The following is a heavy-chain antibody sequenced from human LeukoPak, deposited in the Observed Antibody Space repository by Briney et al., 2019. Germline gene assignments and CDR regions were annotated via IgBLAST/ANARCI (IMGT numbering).Heavy chain of an antibody. V-gene: IGHV4-38-2*02. CDR3: ARDHTTLTGHIQYFDP. CDR1: NYPITFSYY. J-gene: IGHJ5*02. D-gene: IGHD1-20*01. CDR2: IYHSGGST. Sequence: SETLSLTCTVSNYPITFSYYWGWIRQSPGKGLEWIGSIYHSGGSTFYNPSPESRLTMSVDTSKNQISLQMRSVTAEDTAVYYCARDHTTLTGHIQYFDPWGRGTLVTVSS.